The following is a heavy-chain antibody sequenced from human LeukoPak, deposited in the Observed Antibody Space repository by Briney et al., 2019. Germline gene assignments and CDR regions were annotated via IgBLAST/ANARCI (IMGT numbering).Heavy chain of an antibody. D-gene: IGHD3-22*01. CDR1: GGSINSGGYS. Sequence: SQTLSLTCTVSGGSINSGGYSWSWIRQPPGKGLEWIGYIYHSGSTYYNPSLKSRVTISVDRSKNQFSLKLSSVTAADTAVYYCARVDYYDSSGLNAFDIWGQGTMVTVPS. CDR3: ARVDYYDSSGLNAFDI. J-gene: IGHJ3*02. CDR2: IYHSGST. V-gene: IGHV4-30-2*01.